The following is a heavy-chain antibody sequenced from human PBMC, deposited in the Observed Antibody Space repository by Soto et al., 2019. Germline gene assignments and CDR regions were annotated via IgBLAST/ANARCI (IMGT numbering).Heavy chain of an antibody. V-gene: IGHV3-74*03. J-gene: IGHJ5*02. CDR1: GFTFSSYW. Sequence: GGSLRLSCAASGFTFSSYWMHWVRQAPGKGLVWVSRINSDGSSTMYADSVKGRLTISRDNAKNTLYLQMNSLRAEDTAVYYCVSDPAPGNWFDRWGQGTLVTVSS. CDR3: VSDPAPGNWFDR. CDR2: INSDGSST.